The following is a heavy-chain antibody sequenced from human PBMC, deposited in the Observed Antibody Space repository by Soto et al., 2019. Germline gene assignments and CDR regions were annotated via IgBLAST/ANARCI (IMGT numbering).Heavy chain of an antibody. J-gene: IGHJ6*02. CDR1: GGSISSYN. CDR2: IYYSGST. CDR3: ARGVGITVSRGHYYGMDV. D-gene: IGHD3-9*01. V-gene: IGHV4-59*01. Sequence: SETLSLTCTVSGGSISSYNWSWIRQPPGKGLEWTGYIYYSGSTNYNPSLKSRVTISVDTSKNQFSLKLSSVTAADTAVYYCARGVGITVSRGHYYGMDVWGQGTTVTVSS.